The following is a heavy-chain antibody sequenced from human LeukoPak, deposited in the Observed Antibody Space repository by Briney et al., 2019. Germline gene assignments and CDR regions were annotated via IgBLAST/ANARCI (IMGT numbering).Heavy chain of an antibody. D-gene: IGHD6-19*01. CDR1: GFTVRSNY. CDR2: IYSGGST. J-gene: IGHJ4*02. CDR3: ARSPYSSGWYYFDY. V-gene: IGHV3-66*02. Sequence: GGSLRLSCAASGFTVRSNYMSWVRQAPGKGLEWVSVIYSGGSTYYADSVKGRFTISRDNSKNTLYLQMNSLRAENTAVYYCARSPYSSGWYYFDYWGQGTLVTVSS.